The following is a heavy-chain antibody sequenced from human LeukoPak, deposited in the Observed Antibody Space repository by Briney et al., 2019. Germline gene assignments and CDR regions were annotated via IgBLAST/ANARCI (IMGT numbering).Heavy chain of an antibody. CDR3: EGEFSYDSSGFYYLN. CDR2: IIPIFGTA. J-gene: IGHJ4*02. D-gene: IGHD3-22*01. V-gene: IGHV1-69*05. Sequence: GASVKVSCKASGGTFRTYAISWVRQAPGQGLEWMGGIIPIFGTANFAQKFQGRVTITNEESTRTAYMELSSLRSEDTAVYYCEGEFSYDSSGFYYLNWGQGTLVTVSS. CDR1: GGTFRTYA.